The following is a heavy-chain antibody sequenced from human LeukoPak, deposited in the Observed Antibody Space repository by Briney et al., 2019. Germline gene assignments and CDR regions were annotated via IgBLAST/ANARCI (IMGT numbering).Heavy chain of an antibody. J-gene: IGHJ4*02. Sequence: GASVKVSCKVSGYTLTELSMHWVRQAPGKGLEWMGGFDPEDGETIYAQKFQGRVTMTEDTSTDTAYMELSSLRSEDTAVYYCAAIPDRFVDTAGGFDYWGQGTRVTVSS. CDR1: GYTLTELS. V-gene: IGHV1-24*01. D-gene: IGHD5-18*01. CDR3: AAIPDRFVDTAGGFDY. CDR2: FDPEDGET.